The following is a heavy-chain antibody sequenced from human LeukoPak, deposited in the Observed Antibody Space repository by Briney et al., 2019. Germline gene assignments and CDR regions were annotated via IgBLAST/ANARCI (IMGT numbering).Heavy chain of an antibody. V-gene: IGHV3-23*01. J-gene: IGHJ5*01. CDR2: VTNSGVDT. CDR1: GFTFSSYG. D-gene: IGHD6-13*01. CDR3: AKSPGTAAGYWFDS. Sequence: GGSLRLSCAASGFTFSSYGMSWVRKVPGKGLNWVSAVTNSGVDTYYADSVKGRFTISRDNSNNTLYLQMYSLRAEDTALYYCAKSPGTAAGYWFDSWGQGDLVTVSS.